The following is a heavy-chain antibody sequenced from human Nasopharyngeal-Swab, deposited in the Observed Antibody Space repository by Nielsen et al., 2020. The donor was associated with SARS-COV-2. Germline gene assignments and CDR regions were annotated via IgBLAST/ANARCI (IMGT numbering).Heavy chain of an antibody. CDR1: GFTFSNYA. J-gene: IGHJ3*02. D-gene: IGHD1-26*01. Sequence: GGSLRRYCTASGFTFSNYAMTWVRQAPGRGLEWVSSIRVSGDTTYYADSVKGRFTISRDSSKNTLYLQMNSLRAEDTALYYCAKVKSGTSYDAFDIWGQGTMVTVSS. V-gene: IGHV3-23*01. CDR2: IRVSGDTT. CDR3: AKVKSGTSYDAFDI.